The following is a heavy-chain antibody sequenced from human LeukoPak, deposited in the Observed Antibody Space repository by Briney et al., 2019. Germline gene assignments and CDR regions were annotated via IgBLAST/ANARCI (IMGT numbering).Heavy chain of an antibody. J-gene: IGHJ4*02. CDR1: GFTFSSSA. CDR3: AKQLGYCSDGSCYFPY. CDR2: ISNNGGYT. D-gene: IGHD2-15*01. V-gene: IGHV3-23*01. Sequence: GGPLRLSCAASGFTFSSSAMSWVRQAPGKGLEWVSAISNNGGYTYYADSVQGRFTISRDNSKSTLCLQMNSLRAEDTAVYYCAKQLGYCSDGSCYFPYRGQGTLVTVSS.